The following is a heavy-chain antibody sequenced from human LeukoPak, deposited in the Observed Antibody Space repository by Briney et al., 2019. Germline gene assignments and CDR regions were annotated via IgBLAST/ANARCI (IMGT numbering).Heavy chain of an antibody. CDR1: GYSSTSYW. Sequence: ESLKISCNGSGYSSTSYWIGWVRQMPGKGLEWMGIIYPGDSDTRYSPSFQGQVTISADKSISTAYLQWNSLKASDTAMYYCARSRDGYNYYYFDYWGQGTLVTVSS. J-gene: IGHJ4*02. V-gene: IGHV5-51*01. CDR3: ARSRDGYNYYYFDY. D-gene: IGHD5-24*01. CDR2: IYPGDSDT.